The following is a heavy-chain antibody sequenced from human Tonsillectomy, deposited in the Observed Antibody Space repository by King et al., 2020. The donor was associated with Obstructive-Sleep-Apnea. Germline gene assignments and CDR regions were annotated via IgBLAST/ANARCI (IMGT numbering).Heavy chain of an antibody. V-gene: IGHV3-7*03. D-gene: IGHD1-26*01. J-gene: IGHJ4*02. CDR1: GFTFSSYW. Sequence: VQLVESGGGFVQPGGSLRLSCAASGFTFSSYWMSWVRHAPGTGVEWLANIKQDRRGKYYLDSVKGRFTISRDNAKNSLYLQMNSLRAEDTAVYYCARDVVGGYYFDYWGQGTLVTVSS. CDR3: ARDVVGGYYFDY. CDR2: IKQDRRGK.